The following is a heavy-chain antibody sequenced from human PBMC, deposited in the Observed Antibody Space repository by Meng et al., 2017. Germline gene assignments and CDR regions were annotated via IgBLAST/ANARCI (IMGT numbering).Heavy chain of an antibody. CDR3: ARAVYYYDSSGNIVYYLDY. Sequence: ASVKVSCKASGYTFTSYGISWVRQAPGQGLEWMGWISAYNGNTNYAQKLQGRVTMTTDTSTSTAYMELSSLRSEDTAVYYCARAVYYYDSSGNIVYYLDYWGQGTLVTVSS. V-gene: IGHV1-18*01. CDR2: ISAYNGNT. J-gene: IGHJ4*02. CDR1: GYTFTSYG. D-gene: IGHD3-22*01.